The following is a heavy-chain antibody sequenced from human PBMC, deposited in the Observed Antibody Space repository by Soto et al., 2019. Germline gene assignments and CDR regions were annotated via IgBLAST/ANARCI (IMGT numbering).Heavy chain of an antibody. J-gene: IGHJ5*02. CDR1: GFTFSSYE. CDR2: ISSSGSTI. D-gene: IGHD6-6*01. Sequence: EVQLVESGGGLVQPGGSLRLSCAASGFTFSSYEMNWVRQAPGKGLEWVSYISSSGSTIYYADSVKGRFTISRDNAKNSLYLQMNSLRAADTAVYYCASREYSSSSGPTWFDPWGQGTLVTVSS. V-gene: IGHV3-48*03. CDR3: ASREYSSSSGPTWFDP.